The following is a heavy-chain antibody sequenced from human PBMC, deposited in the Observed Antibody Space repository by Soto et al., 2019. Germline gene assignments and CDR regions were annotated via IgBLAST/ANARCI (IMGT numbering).Heavy chain of an antibody. V-gene: IGHV3-30-3*01. CDR3: ARDGGAY. CDR1: GFTFSTYA. J-gene: IGHJ4*03. D-gene: IGHD3-16*01. CDR2: ISYDATNK. Sequence: HVQLVESGGGAVQPGRSLRLSCAASGFTFSTYAMHWVRRAPGKGLDWVAVISYDATNKYYADSVKGRFTISRDNSENTLYLQMNSLRAEDTALYHCARDGGAYWDQGVQVTVSS.